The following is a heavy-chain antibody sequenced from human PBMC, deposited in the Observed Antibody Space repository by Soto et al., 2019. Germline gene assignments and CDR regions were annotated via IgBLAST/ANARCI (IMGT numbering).Heavy chain of an antibody. CDR3: AIPPGYSGSSQTSNFDY. CDR1: GFTFSSYA. CDR2: ISGSGGGT. Sequence: EVRLLESGGGLVQPGGSLRLSCAASGFTFSSYAMSWVRQAPGKGLEWVSAISGSGGGTYYAGSVKGRFTISRDNYENTLYLQMNSLRAEDTAVYYCAIPPGYSGSSQTSNFDYWGQGTLVTVSS. D-gene: IGHD1-26*01. J-gene: IGHJ4*02. V-gene: IGHV3-23*01.